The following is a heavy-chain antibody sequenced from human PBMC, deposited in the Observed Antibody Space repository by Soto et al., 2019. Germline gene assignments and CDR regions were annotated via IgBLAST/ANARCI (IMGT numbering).Heavy chain of an antibody. Sequence: QVQLVESGGGVVQPGTSLRLSCAASGFSFSSYGMHWVRQAPGKGLEWVAVIVNHGGWKDYADSVRGRFTISRDNSRDTLSLEMNSLRVHYTSIYYCARDDEYDDNGLDYWGQGSLVTVSS. CDR3: ARDDEYDDNGLDY. CDR2: IVNHGGWK. CDR1: GFSFSSYG. J-gene: IGHJ4*02. D-gene: IGHD1-1*01. V-gene: IGHV3-33*01.